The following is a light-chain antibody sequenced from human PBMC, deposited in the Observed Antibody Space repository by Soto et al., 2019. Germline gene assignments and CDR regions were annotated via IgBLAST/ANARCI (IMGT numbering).Light chain of an antibody. CDR1: QSVLYSSHNKNS. Sequence: DIVMTQSPDSLAVSLGARATINCKSSQSVLYSSHNKNSLAWYQQKPGQPPKLLIYWASTRESGVPDRFSGSGSGTDFTLTISSLQAEDVAVYYCQQYYTTPWTFGQGTKVEIK. V-gene: IGKV4-1*01. CDR2: WAS. CDR3: QQYYTTPWT. J-gene: IGKJ1*01.